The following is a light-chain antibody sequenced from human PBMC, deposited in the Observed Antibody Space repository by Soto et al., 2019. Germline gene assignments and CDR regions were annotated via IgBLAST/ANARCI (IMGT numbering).Light chain of an antibody. CDR1: QSVSSSS. J-gene: IGKJ2*01. CDR2: AAS. CDR3: QQYAGSPPIYT. V-gene: IGKV3-20*01. Sequence: EIVLTQSPGTLSLSPGERATLSCRASQSVSSSSLAWYQQKPGQAPRLLIYAASRRASGIPGRFSGSGSGTDFTLTISRLEPDDFAVFYCQQYAGSPPIYTLGPGTKLEIK.